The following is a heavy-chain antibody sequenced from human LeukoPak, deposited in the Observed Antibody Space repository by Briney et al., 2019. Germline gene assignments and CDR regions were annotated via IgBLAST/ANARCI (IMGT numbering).Heavy chain of an antibody. CDR1: GYTLTELS. V-gene: IGHV1-24*01. CDR3: ATGYYYGSGSYPYNWLDP. D-gene: IGHD3-10*01. Sequence: ASVKVSCKVSGYTLTELSMHWLRQAPGKGLEWMGGFDPEDGETIYAQKFQGRVTMTEDTSTDTAYMELSSLRSEDTAVYYGATGYYYGSGSYPYNWLDPWGQGTLVTVSS. CDR2: FDPEDGET. J-gene: IGHJ5*02.